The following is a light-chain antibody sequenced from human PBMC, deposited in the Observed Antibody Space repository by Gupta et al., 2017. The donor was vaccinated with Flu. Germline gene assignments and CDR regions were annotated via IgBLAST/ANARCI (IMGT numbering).Light chain of an antibody. Sequence: DIQMTQSPSTLSASVGDRVLITCRASQSISSWLAWYQQKPGKAPKLLIYIASRLVSGVPSRFSGSGSGTEFTLTISSLQPDDFAAYYCQQYNSYSYTFGQGTKLEIK. J-gene: IGKJ2*01. V-gene: IGKV1-5*03. CDR1: QSISSW. CDR2: IAS. CDR3: QQYNSYSYT.